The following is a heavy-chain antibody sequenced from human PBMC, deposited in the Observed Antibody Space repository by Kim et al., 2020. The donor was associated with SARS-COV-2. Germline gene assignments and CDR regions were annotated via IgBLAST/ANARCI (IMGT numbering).Heavy chain of an antibody. D-gene: IGHD2-2*01. CDR2: ISAYNGDT. CDR1: GYPFRNFG. CDR3: ARGSDVVVVPAEGFDY. Sequence: ASVKVSCKASGYPFRNFGFSWVRQAPGQGLEWMGWISAYNGDTNYADKFQGRVTLTTDTSTSTAYMELRSLRSDDTAVYYCARGSDVVVVPAEGFDYWGQ. V-gene: IGHV1-18*01. J-gene: IGHJ4*02.